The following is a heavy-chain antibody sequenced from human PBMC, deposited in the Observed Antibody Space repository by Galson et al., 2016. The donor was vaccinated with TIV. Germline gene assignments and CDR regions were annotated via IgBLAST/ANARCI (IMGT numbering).Heavy chain of an antibody. CDR2: INQDGSEK. CDR1: GFAFSSSW. V-gene: IGHV3-7*01. J-gene: IGHJ4*02. CDR3: VSGIWGLGADY. Sequence: SLRLSCAVSGFAFSSSWMSWVRQAPGKGLEWIANINQDGSEKYYVDSVRGRFSISIDNAKNSLSLQMNSLRAEDTAVYYCVSGIWGLGADYWGQGTLVTVSS. D-gene: IGHD7-27*01.